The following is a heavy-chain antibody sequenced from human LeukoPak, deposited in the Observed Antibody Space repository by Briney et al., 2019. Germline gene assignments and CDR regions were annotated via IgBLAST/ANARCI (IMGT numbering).Heavy chain of an antibody. V-gene: IGHV3-21*01. CDR1: GFTLSSYS. J-gene: IGHJ4*02. Sequence: GGSLRLSCAASGFTLSSYSMNWVRQAAGQGLEWVSSISSSSSYIYYADSVKGRFTISRDNAKNSLYLQMNSLRAEDTAVYYCARAAPYCGGDCYFDYWGQGTLVTVSS. CDR2: ISSSSSYI. D-gene: IGHD2-21*02. CDR3: ARAAPYCGGDCYFDY.